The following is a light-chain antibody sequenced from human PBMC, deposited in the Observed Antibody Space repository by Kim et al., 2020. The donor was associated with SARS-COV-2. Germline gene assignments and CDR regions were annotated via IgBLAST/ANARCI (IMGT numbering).Light chain of an antibody. J-gene: IGKJ2*01. CDR2: KAY. CDR1: QSIGNW. CDR3: QQHSSYSA. V-gene: IGKV1-5*03. Sequence: LSASVEDRVTLTCRASQSIGNWLAWYQQKPGKAPKLLIYKAYTLESGVPLRFSGSGSGTEFTLTISSLQPDDFASYYCQQHSSYSAFGQGTKLEIK.